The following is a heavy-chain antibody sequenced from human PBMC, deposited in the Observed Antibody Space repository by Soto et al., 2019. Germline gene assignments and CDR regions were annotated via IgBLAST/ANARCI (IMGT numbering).Heavy chain of an antibody. CDR1: GFTVSSNY. D-gene: IGHD3-10*01. V-gene: IGHV3-53*04. J-gene: IGHJ4*02. Sequence: GGSLRLSCAASGFTVSSNYMSWVRQAPGKGLEWVSVIYSGGSTYYADSVKGRFTISRHNYKNTLYLQMNSLRAEDTAVYYCARGRLFYGSGSYYFGTWGQGTLVTVSS. CDR3: ARGRLFYGSGSYYFGT. CDR2: IYSGGST.